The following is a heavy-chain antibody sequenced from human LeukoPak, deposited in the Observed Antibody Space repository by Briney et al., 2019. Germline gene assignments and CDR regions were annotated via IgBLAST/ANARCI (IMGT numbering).Heavy chain of an antibody. J-gene: IGHJ4*02. V-gene: IGHV3-23*01. Sequence: GGSLRLSCAASGFTFSSYAMSWVRQAPGKGLEWVSAISGSGGSTYYVDSVKGRFTISRDNSKNTLYLQMNSLRAEDTAVYYCAKSYDFWIGLLYFDYWGQGTLVTVSS. D-gene: IGHD3-3*01. CDR3: AKSYDFWIGLLYFDY. CDR1: GFTFSSYA. CDR2: ISGSGGST.